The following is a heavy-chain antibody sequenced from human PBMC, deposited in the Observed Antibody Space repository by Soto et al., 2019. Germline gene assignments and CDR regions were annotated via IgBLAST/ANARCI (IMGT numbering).Heavy chain of an antibody. CDR2: IYHSGST. CDR3: ARNSGYDYWRLDY. CDR1: GYSISSGHK. V-gene: IGHV4-38-2*01. J-gene: IGHJ4*02. D-gene: IGHD5-12*01. Sequence: SETLSLTCAVSGYSISSGHKWGWIRQPPGKGLEWIGSIYHSGSTYYNPSLKSRVTVSVDTSKNQFSLKLSSVTAADTAVYYCARNSGYDYWRLDYWGQGTLVTVSS.